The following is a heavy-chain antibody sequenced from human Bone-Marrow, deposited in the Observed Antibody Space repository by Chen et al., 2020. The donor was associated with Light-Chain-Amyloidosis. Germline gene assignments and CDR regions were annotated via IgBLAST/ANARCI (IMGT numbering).Heavy chain of an antibody. CDR1: GFTFDNYE. J-gene: IGHJ4*02. D-gene: IGHD4-4*01. Sequence: EVQLVESGGGLVQPGGSLRLSCAASGFTFDNYEMNWVRQVPGGGLEWVSYISSYSRSIYYADSVKGRFTISRDKAKNSLYLQMNSLRAEDTAVYYCASLHDYNTYHLPFDYWGQGTLVTVSS. V-gene: IGHV3-48*03. CDR2: ISSYSRSI. CDR3: ASLHDYNTYHLPFDY.